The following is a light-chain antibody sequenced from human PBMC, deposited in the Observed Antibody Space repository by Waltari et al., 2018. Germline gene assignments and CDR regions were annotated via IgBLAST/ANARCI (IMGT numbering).Light chain of an antibody. CDR1: TANIGSKT. V-gene: IGLV1-44*01. J-gene: IGLJ2*01. CDR2: SDN. Sequence: QSALTQPPSASATPGQRVTIPCSGVTANIGSKTVNWHQHLPGAAPKLLIYSDNHRPSGVPDRFSGSKSGTSASLAISGLRSEDEADYYCAEWDDDSLNGPHVVFGGGTRLTVL. CDR3: AEWDDDSLNGPHVV.